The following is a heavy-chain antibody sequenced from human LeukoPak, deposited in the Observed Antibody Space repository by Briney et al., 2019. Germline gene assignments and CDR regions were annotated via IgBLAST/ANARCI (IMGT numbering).Heavy chain of an antibody. Sequence: SETLSLTCTVSGGSISSCYWGWIRQPPGKGLEWIGSIYYSGSTYYNPSLKSRVTISVDTSKNQFSLKLSSVAAADTAVYYCASPYRVGGSYSYYGMDVWGQGTTVTVSS. CDR3: ASPYRVGGSYSYYGMDV. CDR2: IYYSGST. CDR1: GGSISSCY. J-gene: IGHJ6*02. V-gene: IGHV4-39*01. D-gene: IGHD3-16*01.